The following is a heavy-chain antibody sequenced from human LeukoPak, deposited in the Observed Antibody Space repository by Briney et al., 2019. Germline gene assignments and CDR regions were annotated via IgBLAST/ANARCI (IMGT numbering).Heavy chain of an antibody. Sequence: SETLSLTCAVYGGSFSGYYWSWIRQPPGKGLEWIGEINHSGSTNYNPSLKSRVTISVDTPKNQFSLKLSSVTAADTAVYYCARGIMNYYGSGPQANWFDPWGQGTLVTVSS. CDR3: ARGIMNYYGSGPQANWFDP. D-gene: IGHD3-10*01. CDR2: INHSGST. J-gene: IGHJ5*02. CDR1: GGSFSGYY. V-gene: IGHV4-34*01.